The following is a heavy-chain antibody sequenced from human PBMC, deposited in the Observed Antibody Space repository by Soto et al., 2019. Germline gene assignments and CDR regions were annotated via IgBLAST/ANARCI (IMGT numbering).Heavy chain of an antibody. CDR3: ARAFATNKYWFDP. CDR2: IIPIFGTA. J-gene: IGHJ5*02. D-gene: IGHD3-16*01. V-gene: IGHV1-69*01. CDR1: GGTFSSYI. Sequence: QVQLVQSGADVKKPGSSVKVSCKASGGTFSSYIISWVRQSPGQGLEWMGGIIPIFGTANYAQKFQDRVTITADDATTTAYMELSGLRSEDTAVYYCARAFATNKYWFDPWGQGTLVTVSS.